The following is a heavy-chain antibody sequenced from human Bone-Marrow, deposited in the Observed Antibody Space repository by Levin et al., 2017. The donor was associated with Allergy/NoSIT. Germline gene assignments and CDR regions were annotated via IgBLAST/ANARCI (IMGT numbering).Heavy chain of an antibody. CDR1: GGSISSYY. V-gene: IGHV4-4*07. J-gene: IGHJ3*02. D-gene: IGHD2-2*01. CDR2: IYTSGST. Sequence: RASETLSLTCTVSGGSISSYYWSWIRQPAGKGLEWIGRIYTSGSTNYNPSLKSRVTMSVDTSKNQFSLKLSSVTAADTAVYYCARVPAASSAFDIWGQGTMVTVSS. CDR3: ARVPAASSAFDI.